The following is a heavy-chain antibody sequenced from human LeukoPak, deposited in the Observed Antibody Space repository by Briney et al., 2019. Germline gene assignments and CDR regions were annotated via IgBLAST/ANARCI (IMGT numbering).Heavy chain of an antibody. J-gene: IGHJ3*02. Sequence: ASVKVSCKVSGYTLTELSMHWVRQAPGKGLEWMGGFDPEDGETIYAQKFQGRVTMTEDTSTDTAYMELSSLRSEDTAVYYCATNKDYGGKSHAFDIWGQGTMVTVSS. CDR1: GYTLTELS. D-gene: IGHD4-23*01. CDR3: ATNKDYGGKSHAFDI. CDR2: FDPEDGET. V-gene: IGHV1-24*01.